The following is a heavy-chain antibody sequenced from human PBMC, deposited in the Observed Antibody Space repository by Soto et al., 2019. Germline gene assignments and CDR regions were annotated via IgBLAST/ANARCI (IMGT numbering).Heavy chain of an antibody. CDR3: ESTRHYDSSGAGPKYFQH. V-gene: IGHV4-39*01. J-gene: IGHJ1*01. CDR2: IYYSGST. CDR1: GGSISSSSYY. D-gene: IGHD3-22*01. Sequence: QLQLQESGPGLVKPSETLSLTCTVSGGSISSSSYYWGWIRQPPGKGLEWIGSIYYSGSTYYNPSLKSRVTICVDTSKTPFALTLSSVPAADTAVYSCESTRHYDSSGAGPKYFQHWGQGTLVTVSS.